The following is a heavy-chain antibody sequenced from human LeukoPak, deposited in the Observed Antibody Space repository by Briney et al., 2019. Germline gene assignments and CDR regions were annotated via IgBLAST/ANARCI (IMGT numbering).Heavy chain of an antibody. D-gene: IGHD1-26*01. CDR3: AKDWAPDCGSHFDN. CDR1: GFTFSSYD. CDR2: IWYNGSKR. V-gene: IGHV3-33*06. J-gene: IGHJ4*02. Sequence: GGSLRLSCSASGFTFSSYDMHWVRQAPGKGLDWVAVIWYNGSKRDYADSVRGRFTISRDNSKNTLYLQMNSLRAEDTAVYYCAKDWAPDCGSHFDNWGQGTMVSVSS.